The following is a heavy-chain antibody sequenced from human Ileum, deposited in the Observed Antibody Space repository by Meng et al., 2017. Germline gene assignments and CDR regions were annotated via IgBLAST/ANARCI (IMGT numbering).Heavy chain of an antibody. D-gene: IGHD3-22*01. CDR2: ISYVGLT. Sequence: QVSPQGPDPELVKPSETLSLTCPFPDGSIDNNHWTWIRQPPGKRLEWIGYISYVGLTDYNSSLKGRVTISLDTSKNQFSLTLTSVTAADTAVYYCARVGYCESGSCHREWFDPWGQGTLVTVSS. CDR1: DGSIDNNH. J-gene: IGHJ5*02. V-gene: IGHV4-59*01. CDR3: ARVGYCESGSCHREWFDP.